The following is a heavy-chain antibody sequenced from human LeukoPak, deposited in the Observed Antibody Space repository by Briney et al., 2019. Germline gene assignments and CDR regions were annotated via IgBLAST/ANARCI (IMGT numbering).Heavy chain of an antibody. Sequence: PGGSLRLSCAASGFTFSRYWMSWVRQAPGKGLERAANTNQDESEKYFVDSVKGRFTISRDNSKNTLYLQMNSLRAEDTAVYHCARVTFNYYGSGDAFDIWGQGTMVTVSS. D-gene: IGHD3-10*01. V-gene: IGHV3-7*04. CDR3: ARVTFNYYGSGDAFDI. CDR2: TNQDESEK. J-gene: IGHJ3*02. CDR1: GFTFSRYW.